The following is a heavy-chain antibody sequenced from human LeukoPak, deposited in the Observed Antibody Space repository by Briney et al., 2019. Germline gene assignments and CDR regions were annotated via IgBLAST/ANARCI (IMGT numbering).Heavy chain of an antibody. J-gene: IGHJ1*01. CDR2: ISYDGSNK. V-gene: IGHV3-30*04. D-gene: IGHD6-19*01. Sequence: GGSLRLSCAASGFTFSSYAMHWVRQAPGKGLEWVAVISYDGSNKYYADSVKGRFTISRDNSKNTLYLQMNSLRAEDTAVYYCARDTVAGLEYFQHWGQGTLVTVSS. CDR3: ARDTVAGLEYFQH. CDR1: GFTFSSYA.